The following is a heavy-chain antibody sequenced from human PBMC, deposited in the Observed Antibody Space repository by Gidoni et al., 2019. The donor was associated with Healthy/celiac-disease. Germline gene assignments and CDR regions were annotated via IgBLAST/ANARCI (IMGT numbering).Heavy chain of an antibody. CDR2: IYYSGST. CDR1: GGSISSGGYY. V-gene: IGHV4-31*01. CDR3: ARGGGYYDYVWGSYRFRYFDY. D-gene: IGHD3-16*02. Sequence: QVQLQESGPGLVKPSQTLSLTCTVSGGSISSGGYYWSWIRQHPGKDLEWIGYIYYSGSTYYNPSLKSLVTISVDTSKNQFSLKLSSVTAADTAVYYCARGGGYYDYVWGSYRFRYFDYWGQGTLVTVSS. J-gene: IGHJ4*02.